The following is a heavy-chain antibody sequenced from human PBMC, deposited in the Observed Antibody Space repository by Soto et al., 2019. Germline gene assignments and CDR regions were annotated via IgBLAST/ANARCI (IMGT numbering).Heavy chain of an antibody. V-gene: IGHV4-34*01. CDR1: GGSFSGYY. D-gene: IGHD6-13*01. CDR3: ARGGPAAAGRIWFDP. J-gene: IGHJ5*02. CDR2: INHSGST. Sequence: SETLSLTCAVYGGSFSGYYWSWIHQPPGKGLEWIGEINHSGSTNYNPSLKSRVTISVDTSKNQFSLKLSSVTAAATAVYYCARGGPAAAGRIWFDPWGQGTLVTVSS.